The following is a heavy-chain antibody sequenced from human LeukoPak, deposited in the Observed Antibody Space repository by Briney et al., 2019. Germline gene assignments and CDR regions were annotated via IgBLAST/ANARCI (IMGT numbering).Heavy chain of an antibody. V-gene: IGHV1-8*03. CDR2: MNPNSGNT. CDR3: AKDRGSWFALFDS. J-gene: IGHJ4*02. D-gene: IGHD6-13*01. Sequence: ASVKVSCKASGYTFTGYYMHWVRQATGQGLEWMGWMNPNSGNTAYAQKFQGRVTITRNTSISTAYMELSSLRSEDTAVYYCAKDRGSWFALFDSWGQGTLVTVSS. CDR1: GYTFTGYY.